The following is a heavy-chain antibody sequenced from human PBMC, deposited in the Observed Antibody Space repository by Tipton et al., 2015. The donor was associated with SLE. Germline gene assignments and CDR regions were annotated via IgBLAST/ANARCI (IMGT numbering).Heavy chain of an antibody. CDR2: VFYSGST. CDR1: GGSISSYY. J-gene: IGHJ6*04. Sequence: TLSLTCTVSGGSISSYYWSWIRQPPGKGLEWIGYVFYSGSTSYNPSLKSRATISLDTSKNQFSLKLTSVTAADTAVYYCAKYRGGTMLDVWGKGTTVTVSS. CDR3: AKYRGGTMLDV. D-gene: IGHD2-15*01. V-gene: IGHV4-59*08.